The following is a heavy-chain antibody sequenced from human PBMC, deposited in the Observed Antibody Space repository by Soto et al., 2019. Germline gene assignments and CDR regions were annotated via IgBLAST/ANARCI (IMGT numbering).Heavy chain of an antibody. CDR2: VYHSGST. D-gene: IGHD2-2*02. V-gene: IGHV4-59*08. CDR3: AISYMDWFDP. CDR1: GDSTSYYY. Sequence: PSETLSLTCTVSGDSTSYYYWSWIRVAPGKGLEWIGSVYHSGSTNYNPSLKSRVTILRDSSKAQFSLKLNSATAADTAVYYCAISYMDWFDPWGQGTLVTVSS. J-gene: IGHJ5*02.